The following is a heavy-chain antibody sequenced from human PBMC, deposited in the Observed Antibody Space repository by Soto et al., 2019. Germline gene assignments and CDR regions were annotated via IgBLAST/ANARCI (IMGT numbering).Heavy chain of an antibody. CDR1: GFTFSGSA. CDR2: IRSTANNYAT. D-gene: IGHD3-22*01. V-gene: IGHV3-73*02. Sequence: EVQLVESGGALVQPGGSLKLSCAASGFTFSGSAMHWVRQASGKGLEWVGRIRSTANNYATSYAASVKGRFTISRDDSKNTGYLQMNSLKTEDTAVYYCTRFRHSSGYYLDYWGQGTLVTVSS. J-gene: IGHJ4*02. CDR3: TRFRHSSGYYLDY.